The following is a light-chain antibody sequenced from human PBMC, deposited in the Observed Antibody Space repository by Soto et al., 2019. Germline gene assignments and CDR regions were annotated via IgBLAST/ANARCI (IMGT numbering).Light chain of an antibody. V-gene: IGKV3-11*01. CDR3: QQYGRT. CDR1: QSVSSY. CDR2: DAS. J-gene: IGKJ1*01. Sequence: EIVLTQSPATLSLSPGERATLSCRASQSVSSYLAWYQQKPGQAPRLLIYDASNRATGIPARFRGSGSGTDFTLTISRLEPEDFAVYYCQQYGRTFGQGTKVDIK.